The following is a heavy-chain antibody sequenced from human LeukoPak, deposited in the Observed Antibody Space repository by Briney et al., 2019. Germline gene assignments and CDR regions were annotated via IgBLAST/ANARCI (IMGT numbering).Heavy chain of an antibody. Sequence: PSETLSLTCTVSGGSISSSLYHWGWIRQSPGKGLEWIGSMYYSGSTYYNPSLKSRVTISVDTSKNQFSLKLSSVTAADTAVYYCARDSRLMWGYPDYWGQGTLVTVSS. CDR3: ARDSRLMWGYPDY. V-gene: IGHV4-39*02. D-gene: IGHD2-21*01. CDR2: MYYSGST. J-gene: IGHJ4*02. CDR1: GGSISSSLYH.